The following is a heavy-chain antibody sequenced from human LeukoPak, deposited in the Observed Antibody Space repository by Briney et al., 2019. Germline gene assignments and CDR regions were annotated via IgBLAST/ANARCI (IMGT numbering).Heavy chain of an antibody. D-gene: IGHD2-2*01. Sequence: ASVKVSCKASAYTSPNYGITWVRQAPGRGLEWMGWISTYNGNTQYAQKFQGRVTMTTDTPTKTVYMELRSLRANDTAVYYCALPARGAYFYYYMEVWGKGTTVTVSS. V-gene: IGHV1-18*01. J-gene: IGHJ6*03. CDR1: AYTSPNYG. CDR2: ISTYNGNT. CDR3: ALPARGAYFYYYMEV.